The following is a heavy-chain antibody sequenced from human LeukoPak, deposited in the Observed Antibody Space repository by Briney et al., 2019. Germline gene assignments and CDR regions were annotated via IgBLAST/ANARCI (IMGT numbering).Heavy chain of an antibody. CDR3: ARALIVVVPAAIPAYYYYGMDV. CDR1: GGSFSGYY. CDR2: INHSGST. J-gene: IGHJ6*02. Sequence: PSETLSLTCAVYGGSFSGYYWSWIRQPPGKGLEWIGEINHSGSTNYNPSLKSRVTISVDTSKNQFSLKLSSVTAADTAEYYCARALIVVVPAAIPAYYYYGMDVWGQGTTVTVSS. V-gene: IGHV4-34*01. D-gene: IGHD2-2*01.